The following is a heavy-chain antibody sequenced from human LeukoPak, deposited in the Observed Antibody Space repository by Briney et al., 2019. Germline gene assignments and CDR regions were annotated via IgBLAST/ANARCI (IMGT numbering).Heavy chain of an antibody. Sequence: GGSLRLSCAASGFTFSSYGMHWVRQAPGKGLEWVAVIWYDGSNKYYADSVKGRSTISRDNSKNTLYLQMNSLRAEDTAVYYCASIFIAAAGTGNDAFDIWGQGTMVTVSS. CDR3: ASIFIAAAGTGNDAFDI. CDR1: GFTFSSYG. D-gene: IGHD6-13*01. CDR2: IWYDGSNK. V-gene: IGHV3-33*01. J-gene: IGHJ3*02.